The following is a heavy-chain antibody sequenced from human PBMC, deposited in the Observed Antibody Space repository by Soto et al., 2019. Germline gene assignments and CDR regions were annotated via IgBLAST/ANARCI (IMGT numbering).Heavy chain of an antibody. CDR2: ISNDGGSN. CDR1: GFTFSNFA. CDR3: AREGTSNGYINGMDV. Sequence: QVQLVESGGGVVQPGRSLRLSCAASGFTFSNFAMHWVRQAPGQGLEWMTIISNDGGSNFYADSVKGRFTISRDNSYNTLYLQMNSLRPEDTAVYYCAREGTSNGYINGMDVWGQGTTVTVS. J-gene: IGHJ6*02. D-gene: IGHD5-12*01. V-gene: IGHV3-30-3*01.